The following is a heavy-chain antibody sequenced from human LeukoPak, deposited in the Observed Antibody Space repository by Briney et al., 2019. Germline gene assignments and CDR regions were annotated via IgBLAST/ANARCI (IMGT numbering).Heavy chain of an antibody. CDR1: GFTFSSYA. CDR2: ISGSGGST. J-gene: IGHJ4*02. Sequence: PGGSLRLSCAASGFTFSSYAMSWVRQAPGKGLEWVSAISGSGGSTYYADSVKGRFTISRDNAKNSLYLQMNSLRAEDTAVYYCARRGGRPPVTGTTTLDYWGQGTPVTVSS. D-gene: IGHD1-20*01. CDR3: ARRGGRPPVTGTTTLDY. V-gene: IGHV3-23*01.